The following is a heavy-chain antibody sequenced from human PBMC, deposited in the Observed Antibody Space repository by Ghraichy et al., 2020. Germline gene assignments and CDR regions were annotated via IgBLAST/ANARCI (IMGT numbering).Heavy chain of an antibody. D-gene: IGHD5-18*01. Sequence: GGSLRLSCAASGFTFSSYEMNWVRQAPGKGLEWVSYISSSGSTIYYADSVKGRFTISRDNAKNSLYLQMNSLRAEDTAVYYCASLRVDTAMVANWGQGTLVTVSS. V-gene: IGHV3-48*03. CDR3: ASLRVDTAMVAN. J-gene: IGHJ4*02. CDR2: ISSSGSTI. CDR1: GFTFSSYE.